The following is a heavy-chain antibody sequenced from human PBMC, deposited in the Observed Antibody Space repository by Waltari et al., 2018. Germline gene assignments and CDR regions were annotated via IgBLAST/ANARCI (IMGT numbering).Heavy chain of an antibody. D-gene: IGHD2-21*01. J-gene: IGHJ3*02. CDR2: IQRDGTRK. Sequence: QVQLVESGGGVVQPGGSLRLPCAASGFMLTSYGVQWVRQAPGKGREWVTFIQRDGTRKDYADSVKGRFSISRDTSKNTVYLQMNSLSPEDTAVYYCVKDPGLGGDFDIWGQGTMVTVSS. V-gene: IGHV3-30*02. CDR3: VKDPGLGGDFDI. CDR1: GFMLTSYG.